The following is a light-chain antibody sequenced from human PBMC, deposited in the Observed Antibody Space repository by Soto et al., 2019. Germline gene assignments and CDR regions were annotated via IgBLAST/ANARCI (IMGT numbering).Light chain of an antibody. Sequence: ETVLTQSPATLSVSPGERATFSCKASQSVTTNLAWYQQKPGQVPRLLIYGAFTRATGIPARFSGSGSGTEFILSIISLQSEDFAIYHCQQYHSWPHTFGQGTKLEIK. CDR3: QQYHSWPHT. J-gene: IGKJ2*01. CDR1: QSVTTN. CDR2: GAF. V-gene: IGKV3-15*01.